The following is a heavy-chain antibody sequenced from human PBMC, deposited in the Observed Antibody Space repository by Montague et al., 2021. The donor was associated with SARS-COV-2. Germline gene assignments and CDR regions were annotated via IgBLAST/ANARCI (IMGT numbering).Heavy chain of an antibody. Sequence: SETLSLTCTVSGGSTNNYYWSWIRQPAGKGLEWIGRIHASGISTYNPSLGTRVTMSVDTSKNQFSLKLSSVTAADTAVYYCARGRFYYDSGELGSWGQGTLVTVSS. CDR1: GGSTNNYY. CDR3: ARGRFYYDSGELGS. J-gene: IGHJ5*02. V-gene: IGHV4-4*07. CDR2: IHASGIS. D-gene: IGHD3-22*01.